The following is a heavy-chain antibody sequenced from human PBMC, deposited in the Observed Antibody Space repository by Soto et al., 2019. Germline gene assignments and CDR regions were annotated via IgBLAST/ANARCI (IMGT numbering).Heavy chain of an antibody. V-gene: IGHV4-4*09. J-gene: IGHJ3*02. CDR2: IYRTGST. Sequence: SETLSLTCTVSGGSITTYYWNWIRQSTGKGLEWIGYIYRTGSTHYNPSLNSRAAISLGTSRNQFSLQLKSVTAADTAVYFCARQIGDDPFDIWGQGTMVTVSS. CDR3: ARQIGDDPFDI. CDR1: GGSITTYY. D-gene: IGHD3-3*01.